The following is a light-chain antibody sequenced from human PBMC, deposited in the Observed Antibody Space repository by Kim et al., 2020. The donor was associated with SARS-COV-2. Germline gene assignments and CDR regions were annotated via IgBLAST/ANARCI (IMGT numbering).Light chain of an antibody. V-gene: IGKV1-12*01. CDR3: QQANSFPLT. J-gene: IGKJ4*01. Sequence: DIQMTQSPSSVSASVGDRVTITCRASQSLGTWLAWYQQKPGKAPRLLMYTASTLQRGVPSRFSGSGSGTDFILTTSSLQPEDFATYYCQQANSFPLTFGGGTKVDIK. CDR2: TAS. CDR1: QSLGTW.